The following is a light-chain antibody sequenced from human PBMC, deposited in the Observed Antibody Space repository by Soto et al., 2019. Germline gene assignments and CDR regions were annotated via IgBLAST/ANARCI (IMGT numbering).Light chain of an antibody. J-gene: IGKJ2*01. V-gene: IGKV1-39*01. CDR2: AAS. CDR3: QQSYSTPPYT. Sequence: DIQMTQSPSSLSASVGDRVTITCRASQSISSYLNWYQQKPGKAPKILIYAASSLQSGVPSRFSGNGSGTDFTLTISSLQPEDFSTYYWQQSYSTPPYTVGRGTKLEIK. CDR1: QSISSY.